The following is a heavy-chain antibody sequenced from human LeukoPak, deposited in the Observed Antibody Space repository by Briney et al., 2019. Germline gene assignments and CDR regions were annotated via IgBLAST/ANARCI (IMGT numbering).Heavy chain of an antibody. CDR1: GYTFTGYY. J-gene: IGHJ4*02. V-gene: IGHV1-2*02. D-gene: IGHD3-16*01. CDR3: ATQRGSYLWGTDFDY. Sequence: ASVKVSRKASGYTFTGYYMHWVRQAPGQALEWIGWINPNSGDTKHPQKFQGRVTMTRDTSISTAYMELSRLRSDDTAVYYCATQRGSYLWGTDFDYWGQGTLVTVSS. CDR2: INPNSGDT.